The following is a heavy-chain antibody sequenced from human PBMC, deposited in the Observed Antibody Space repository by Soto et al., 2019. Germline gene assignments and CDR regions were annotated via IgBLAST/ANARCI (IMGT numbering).Heavy chain of an antibody. CDR3: ARMYSSSWDNWFDP. CDR1: GGSISSYY. Sequence: PSETLSLTCTVSGGSISSYYWSWIRQPPGKGLEWIGYIYYSGSTNYNPSLKSRVTISVDTSKNQFSLKLSSVTAAATVVYYCARMYSSSWDNWFDPWGQGTLVTVSS. V-gene: IGHV4-59*01. D-gene: IGHD6-13*01. CDR2: IYYSGST. J-gene: IGHJ5*02.